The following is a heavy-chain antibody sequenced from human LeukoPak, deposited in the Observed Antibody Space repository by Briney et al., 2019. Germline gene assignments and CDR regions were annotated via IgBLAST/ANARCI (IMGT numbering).Heavy chain of an antibody. CDR3: ARGDYYDSSGHFIDAFDI. V-gene: IGHV3-7*01. Sequence: GGSLRLSCAASGFTFSSYWMSWVRQAPGKGLEWVANIKQDGSEKYYVDSVKGRFTISRDNAKNSLYLQMNSLRAEDTAVYYCARGDYYDSSGHFIDAFDIWGQGTRVTVSS. D-gene: IGHD3-22*01. J-gene: IGHJ3*02. CDR1: GFTFSSYW. CDR2: IKQDGSEK.